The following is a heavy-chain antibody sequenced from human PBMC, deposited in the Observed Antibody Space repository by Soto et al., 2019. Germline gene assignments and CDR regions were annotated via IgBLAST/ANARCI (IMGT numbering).Heavy chain of an antibody. Sequence: SETLSLTCSVSGASISSRDSYWGWIRQTPGKGLEWIGNIDYNGVTYYNPSLKSRVTVSKDTSKNQFSLKVASVTAADTAIYYCGRVMIGTSRHTDSDYWGQGTQVTVSS. CDR2: IDYNGVT. V-gene: IGHV4-39*01. J-gene: IGHJ4*02. D-gene: IGHD2-2*01. CDR3: GRVMIGTSRHTDSDY. CDR1: GASISSRDSY.